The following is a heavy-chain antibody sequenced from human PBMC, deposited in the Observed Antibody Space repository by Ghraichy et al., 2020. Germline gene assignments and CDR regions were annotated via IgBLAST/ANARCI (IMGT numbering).Heavy chain of an antibody. D-gene: IGHD5-18*01. CDR1: GFTFINYW. V-gene: IGHV3-74*01. Sequence: GESLNISCAASGFTFINYWMHWVRQAPGKGLVWVSHINYDQSRTTYADSVKGRFTISRDNAKNTVYLQMNSLRAEDTAVYYCARGGGFSYGAIDYWGQGTLVTASS. J-gene: IGHJ4*02. CDR3: ARGGGFSYGAIDY. CDR2: INYDQSRT.